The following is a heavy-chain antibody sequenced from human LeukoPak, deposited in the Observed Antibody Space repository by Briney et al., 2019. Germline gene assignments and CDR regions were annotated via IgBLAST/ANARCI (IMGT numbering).Heavy chain of an antibody. CDR2: IYTSGST. CDR1: SGSINSYY. J-gene: IGHJ5*02. Sequence: SETLSLTCTVSSGSINSYYWSWIRQPAGKGLEWIGRIYTSGSTNYNPSLKSRVTMSIDTSKNQFSLKLSSVTAADTAVYYCARDVRLGISTNYYASKMYNWFDPWGQGTLVTVSS. D-gene: IGHD2/OR15-2a*01. CDR3: ARDVRLGISTNYYASKMYNWFDP. V-gene: IGHV4-4*07.